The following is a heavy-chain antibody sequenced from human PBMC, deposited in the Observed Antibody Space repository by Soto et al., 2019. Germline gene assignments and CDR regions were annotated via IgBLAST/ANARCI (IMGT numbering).Heavy chain of an antibody. Sequence: ASVKVSCKASGGTFSSYAISWVRQAPGQGLEWMGGIIPIFGTANYAQKFQGRVTITADESTSTAYTELSSLRSEDTAVYYCARAGLITETNWFDPWGQGTLVTVSS. CDR1: GGTFSSYA. J-gene: IGHJ5*02. CDR3: ARAGLITETNWFDP. D-gene: IGHD1-20*01. CDR2: IIPIFGTA. V-gene: IGHV1-69*13.